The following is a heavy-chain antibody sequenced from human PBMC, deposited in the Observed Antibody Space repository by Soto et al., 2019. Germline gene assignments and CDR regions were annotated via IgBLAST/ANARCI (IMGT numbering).Heavy chain of an antibody. CDR3: ARDSGDYFDY. CDR1: GFTFSSYA. V-gene: IGHV3-30-3*01. CDR2: ISYDGSNK. J-gene: IGHJ4*02. Sequence: QVQLVESGGGVVQPGRSLRLSCAASGFTFSSYAMHWVRQAPGKGLEWVAVISYDGSNKYYADSVKGRFTISRDNSKNTPYLQMNSLRAEDTAVYYCARDSGDYFDYWGQGTLDTVSS.